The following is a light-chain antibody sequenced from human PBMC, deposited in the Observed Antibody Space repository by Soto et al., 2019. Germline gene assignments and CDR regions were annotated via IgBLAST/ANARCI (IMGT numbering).Light chain of an antibody. CDR2: GAS. CDR3: QHYSNWPPWT. J-gene: IGKJ1*01. CDR1: QSVSNN. Sequence: EIVMTQSPATLSVSPGERATLSCRASQSVSNNLAWYQQKPGQAPRLLIYGASTRAAGIPARFSGSGSGTEFTLTIRSLQSEDFAVYYCQHYSNWPPWTFGQGTKVEIK. V-gene: IGKV3-15*01.